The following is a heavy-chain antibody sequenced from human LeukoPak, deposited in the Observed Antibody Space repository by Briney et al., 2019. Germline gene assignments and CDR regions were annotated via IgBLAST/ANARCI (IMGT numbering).Heavy chain of an antibody. Sequence: SLRLSCAASGFTFDDYAMHWVRQAPGKGLEWVSGISWNSGSIGYADSVKGRFTISRDNAKNSLYLQMNSLRAEDTALYYCAKDVSGGGCYFDYGGQGTLVTVSS. V-gene: IGHV3-9*01. J-gene: IGHJ4*02. D-gene: IGHD4-23*01. CDR1: GFTFDDYA. CDR3: AKDVSGGGCYFDY. CDR2: ISWNSGSI.